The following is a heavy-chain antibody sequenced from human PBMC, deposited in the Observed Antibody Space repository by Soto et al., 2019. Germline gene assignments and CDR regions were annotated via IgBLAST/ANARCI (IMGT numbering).Heavy chain of an antibody. CDR1: GYIFTSYT. CDR2: VSAYTGET. D-gene: IGHD1-7*01. V-gene: IGHV1-18*04. Sequence: QVQLVQSGPEVKKPGASVKLSCKASGYIFTSYTVTWVRQAPGQGLEWMGWVSAYTGETQYAQRFHGTVTMTTNTSTSTAYMEMRSRKADDTAVYYCARGGNWNYVGAFDIWGQGTRVTVSS. CDR3: ARGGNWNYVGAFDI. J-gene: IGHJ3*02.